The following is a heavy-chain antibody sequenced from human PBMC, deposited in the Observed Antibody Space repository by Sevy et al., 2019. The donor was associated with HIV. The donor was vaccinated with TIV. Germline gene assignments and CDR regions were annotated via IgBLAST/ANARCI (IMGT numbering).Heavy chain of an antibody. CDR2: ICYSGTT. CDR1: DVSISSGTNY. J-gene: IGHJ3*01. CDR3: ARQRGGWYEYDASDV. V-gene: IGHV4-39*01. Sequence: SETLSLTCTVSDVSISSGTNYWGWIRQPPGKGLEWIGSICYSGTTYYNPSLKSRVTMSADTSMIQFSLKLSSVTVADTDVYYCARQRGGWYEYDASDVWGQGTMVTVSS. D-gene: IGHD6-19*01.